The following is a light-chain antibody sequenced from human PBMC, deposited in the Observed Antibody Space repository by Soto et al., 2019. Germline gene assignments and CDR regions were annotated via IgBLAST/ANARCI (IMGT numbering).Light chain of an antibody. V-gene: IGLV2-14*01. CDR2: EVS. Sequence: QSALTQPASVSGSPGQSITISCSGTSSDIGGYNYVSWYQQHPGKAPKLMIYEVSSRPSEISNRFSGSKSGNTASLTISGLQAEDEADYYCSSYTSSNTLVFGGGTQLTVL. CDR1: SSDIGGYNY. CDR3: SSYTSSNTLV. J-gene: IGLJ3*02.